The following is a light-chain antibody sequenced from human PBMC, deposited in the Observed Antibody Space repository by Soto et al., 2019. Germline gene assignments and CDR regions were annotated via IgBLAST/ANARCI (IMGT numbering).Light chain of an antibody. Sequence: DIVLTQSPGTLSLSPGDRATLSCRASQSVSGTHLAWYQQKPGQAPRLLIYDASNRATGIPARFSGSGSGTDFTLTISSLEPEDFAVYYCQQHSNWPITFGQGTRLEIK. CDR2: DAS. V-gene: IGKV3D-20*02. CDR3: QQHSNWPIT. J-gene: IGKJ5*01. CDR1: QSVSGTH.